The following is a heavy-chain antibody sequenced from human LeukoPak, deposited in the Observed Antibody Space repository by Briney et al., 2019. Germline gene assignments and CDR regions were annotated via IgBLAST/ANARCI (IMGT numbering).Heavy chain of an antibody. CDR1: GGSISSYY. CDR2: LYSSGNT. J-gene: IGHJ4*02. Sequence: PSETLSLTCTVSGGSISSYYWNWVRQPADRGLEWIGRLYSSGNTYYNPSLKSRLTMSVDTSKNQFSLKLRSVTAADTAVYYCARGSSGSTKRYYFDSWGQGALVTVPS. CDR3: ARGSSGSTKRYYFDS. V-gene: IGHV4-4*07. D-gene: IGHD6-19*01.